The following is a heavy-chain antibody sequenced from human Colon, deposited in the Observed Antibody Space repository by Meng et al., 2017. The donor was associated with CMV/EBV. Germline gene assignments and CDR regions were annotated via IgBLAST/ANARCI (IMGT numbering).Heavy chain of an antibody. V-gene: IGHV3-7*03. Sequence: GESLKISCAASGFNFSNYWMSWVRQAPGKGLEWVANIKYDGSETHYVDSLKGRITISRDNAKNSLFLQINSLRPEDTAVYYCAKRKTYSGSSGGFDPWGQGTLVTVSS. J-gene: IGHJ5*02. CDR3: AKRKTYSGSSGGFDP. CDR2: IKYDGSET. D-gene: IGHD1-26*01. CDR1: GFNFSNYW.